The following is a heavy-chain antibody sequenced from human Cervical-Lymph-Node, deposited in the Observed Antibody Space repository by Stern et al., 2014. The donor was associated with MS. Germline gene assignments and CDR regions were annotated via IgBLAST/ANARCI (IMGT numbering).Heavy chain of an antibody. Sequence: QVQLQGSGPGLVKPSETLYLTCTVSGGSIRTFSWRWIRLPPGRGMEWMGCVYYNCTTTHNPSLKSRVTMSVDTSKSQLALRLHSGTAADTAVYYCARHSVGVKDFDSWGQGTLVTVSS. D-gene: IGHD4-23*01. CDR2: VYYNCTT. J-gene: IGHJ4*02. CDR1: GGSIRTFS. CDR3: ARHSVGVKDFDS. V-gene: IGHV4-59*01.